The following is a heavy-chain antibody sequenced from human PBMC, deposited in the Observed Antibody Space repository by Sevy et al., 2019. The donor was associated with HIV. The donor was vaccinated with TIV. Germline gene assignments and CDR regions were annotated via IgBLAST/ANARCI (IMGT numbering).Heavy chain of an antibody. CDR3: ARENYGILTGYYFADYYFDY. D-gene: IGHD3-9*01. CDR2: IKQDGSEK. J-gene: IGHJ4*02. Sequence: GGSLRLSCAASGFTFSSYWMSWVRQAPGKGLEWVANIKQDGSEKYYVDSVKGRFTISRDNAKNSLYLQMNSLRAEDTAVYYCARENYGILTGYYFADYYFDYWGQGTLVTVSS. CDR1: GFTFSSYW. V-gene: IGHV3-7*01.